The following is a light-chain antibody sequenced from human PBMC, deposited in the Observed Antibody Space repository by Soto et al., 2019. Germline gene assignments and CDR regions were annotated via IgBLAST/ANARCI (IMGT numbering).Light chain of an antibody. CDR3: NSFAGSAHVV. V-gene: IGLV2-8*01. J-gene: IGLJ2*01. CDR2: DVS. Sequence: QSALAQPPSASGSPGQSVTISCTGTSSDVGAYNYVSWYQQDRGKAPKLIIYDVSQRPSGIPDRFSGSKSGNTASLTVSGLQAEDEAVYYCNSFAGSAHVVFGGGTQLTVL. CDR1: SSDVGAYNY.